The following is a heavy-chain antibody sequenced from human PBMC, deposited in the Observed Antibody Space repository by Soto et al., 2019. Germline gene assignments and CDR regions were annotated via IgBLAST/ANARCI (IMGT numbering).Heavy chain of an antibody. V-gene: IGHV1-18*01. Sequence: GASVKVSCKASGYTFTSYDINWVRQATGQGLEWMGWISANNGNTNYAQKFQGRVTMTTDTSTSTAYMELRSLRSDDTAVYYCANYDSSGFDPWGQGTLVTVSS. CDR3: ANYDSSGFDP. CDR1: GYTFTSYD. J-gene: IGHJ5*02. D-gene: IGHD3-22*01. CDR2: ISANNGNT.